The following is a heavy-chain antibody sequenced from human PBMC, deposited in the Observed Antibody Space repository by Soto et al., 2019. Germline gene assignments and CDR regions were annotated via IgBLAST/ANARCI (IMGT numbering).Heavy chain of an antibody. CDR2: TSYRAQWSS. Sequence: SQTLSLTCAISGDTVSSSNAAWNWIRQSPSRGLEWLGRTSYRAQWSSDYAVSVKSRITINADTSRNQFSLQLDSVTPEDTAVYFFANYYNNSPTYGMDVWGQGXTVTVSS. J-gene: IGHJ6*02. V-gene: IGHV6-1*01. D-gene: IGHD3-10*01. CDR1: GDTVSSSNAA. CDR3: ANYYNNSPTYGMDV.